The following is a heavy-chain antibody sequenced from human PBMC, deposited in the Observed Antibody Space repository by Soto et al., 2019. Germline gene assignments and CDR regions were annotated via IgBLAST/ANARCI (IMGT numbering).Heavy chain of an antibody. D-gene: IGHD7-27*01. CDR2: ISSSSSTI. CDR3: ARAQTGDPLGSAVDI. V-gene: IGHV3-48*04. Sequence: GGSLRLSCAASGFTFSSYSMNWVRQAPGKGLKWVSYISSSSSTIYYADSVKGRFTISRDNAKNSLYLQMNSLRAEDTAVYYCARAQTGDPLGSAVDIWGQGTMVTVSS. J-gene: IGHJ3*02. CDR1: GFTFSSYS.